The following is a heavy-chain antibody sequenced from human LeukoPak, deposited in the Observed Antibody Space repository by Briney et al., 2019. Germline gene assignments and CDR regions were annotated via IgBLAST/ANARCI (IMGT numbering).Heavy chain of an antibody. D-gene: IGHD3-16*01. CDR2: IYTSGST. J-gene: IGHJ4*02. CDR1: GGSIRSGSYF. CDR3: AMGGYYFDY. Sequence: PSETLSLTCTVSGGSIRSGSYFWSWIRQPAGKGLEWIGRIYTSGSTNYNPSLKSRVTISVDTSKNQFSLKLSSVTAADTAVYYCAMGGYYFDYWGQGTLVTVSS. V-gene: IGHV4-61*02.